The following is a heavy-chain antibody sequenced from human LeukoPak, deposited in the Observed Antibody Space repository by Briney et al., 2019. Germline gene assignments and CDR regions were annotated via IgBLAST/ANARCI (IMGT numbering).Heavy chain of an antibody. CDR1: GFTFRNEE. CDR3: ARGGNYAPFDY. Sequence: GGSLRLSCVVSGFTFRNEEMNWVRQASGKGLEWIAYISNTGSPIHYRDSVKGRFTISRDNAQSSLFLQMNSLRPDDTAIYYCARGGNYAPFDYWGQGALVAVPS. CDR2: ISNTGSPI. V-gene: IGHV3-48*03. D-gene: IGHD1-26*01. J-gene: IGHJ4*02.